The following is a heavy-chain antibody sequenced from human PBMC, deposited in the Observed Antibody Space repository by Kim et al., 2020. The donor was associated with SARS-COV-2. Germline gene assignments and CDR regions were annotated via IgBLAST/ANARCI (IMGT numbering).Heavy chain of an antibody. CDR1: GYTFTSYY. V-gene: IGHV1-46*01. CDR2: INPSGGST. J-gene: IGHJ6*02. Sequence: ASVKVSCKASGYTFTSYYMHWVRQAPGQGLEWMGIINPSGGSTSYAQKFQGRVTMTRDTSTSTVYMELSSLRSEDTAVYYCARDRVLLWFGELDYYYGMDVWGQGTTVTVSS. CDR3: ARDRVLLWFGELDYYYGMDV. D-gene: IGHD3-10*01.